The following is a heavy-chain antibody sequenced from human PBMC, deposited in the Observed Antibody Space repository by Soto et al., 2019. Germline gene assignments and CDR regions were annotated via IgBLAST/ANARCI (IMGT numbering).Heavy chain of an antibody. J-gene: IGHJ6*03. V-gene: IGHV3-21*01. CDR1: GFPFRSYS. Sequence: GGSLSLSCAASGFPFRSYSMNWVRQAPGKGLEWVSSISSSSSYIYYADSVKGRFTISRDNAKNSLYLQMNSLRAEDTAVYYCARDLGYYGSGSSRAYYYMDVWGKGTTVTVSS. D-gene: IGHD3-10*01. CDR3: ARDLGYYGSGSSRAYYYMDV. CDR2: ISSSSSYI.